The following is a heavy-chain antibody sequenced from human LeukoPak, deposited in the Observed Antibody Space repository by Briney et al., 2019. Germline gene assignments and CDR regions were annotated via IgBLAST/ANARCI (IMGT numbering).Heavy chain of an antibody. Sequence: SETLSLTCAVYGGSFSGYYWSWIRQPPGKGLEWIGEINHSGSTNYNPSLKSRVTISVDTSKNQFSLKLSSVTAADTAVYYCARGGDGRGHYDFWSGYPKKYYFDYWGQGTLVTVSS. D-gene: IGHD3-3*01. V-gene: IGHV4-34*01. CDR1: GGSFSGYY. J-gene: IGHJ4*02. CDR3: ARGGDGRGHYDFWSGYPKKYYFDY. CDR2: INHSGST.